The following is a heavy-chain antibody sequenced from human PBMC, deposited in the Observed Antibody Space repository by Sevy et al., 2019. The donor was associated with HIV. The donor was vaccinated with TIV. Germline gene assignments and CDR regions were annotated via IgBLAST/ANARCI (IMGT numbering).Heavy chain of an antibody. V-gene: IGHV3-30-3*01. CDR3: AGDAGYSTDWYPSDY. Sequence: GGSLRLSCAASEFMFSTYAMHWVRQAPGKGLEWVAVISYDGSRHYYGESVKGRFTISRDNSKNTRFLQMNSLGLEYTAFYCCAGDAGYSTDWYPSDYWGQGTLVTVSS. J-gene: IGHJ4*02. CDR1: EFMFSTYA. CDR2: ISYDGSRH. D-gene: IGHD6-19*01.